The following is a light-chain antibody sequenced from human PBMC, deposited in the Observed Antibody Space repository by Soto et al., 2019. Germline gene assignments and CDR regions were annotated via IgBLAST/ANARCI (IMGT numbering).Light chain of an antibody. CDR1: SSDVGRYNY. J-gene: IGLJ2*01. V-gene: IGLV2-14*01. CDR3: CSYTRSSTLL. Sequence: QSALTQPASVSGSPGQSITISCTGTSSDVGRYNYVSWYQQHPGTAPRLIIYEVINRPAGVSNRFSGSKSGNTASLTISGLHAADEADYYCCSYTRSSTLLFGGGTKLTVL. CDR2: EVI.